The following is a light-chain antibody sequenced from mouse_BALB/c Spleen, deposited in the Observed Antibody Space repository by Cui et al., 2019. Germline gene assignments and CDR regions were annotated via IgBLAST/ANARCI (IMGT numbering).Light chain of an antibody. CDR1: SSVSY. CDR3: QQRSSYPPT. J-gene: IGKJ4*01. Sequence: QIVLTQSPAIMSASPGEKVTITCSASSSVSYMHWFQQKPGTSPKLWIYSTSNLAFGVPARFSGSGSGTSYSLTISRMEAEDAATYYCQQRSSYPPTFGSGTKLEIK. V-gene: IGKV4-57*01. CDR2: STS.